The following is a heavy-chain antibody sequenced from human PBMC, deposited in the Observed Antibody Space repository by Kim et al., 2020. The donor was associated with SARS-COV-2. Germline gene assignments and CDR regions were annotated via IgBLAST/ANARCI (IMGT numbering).Heavy chain of an antibody. D-gene: IGHD3-10*01. CDR3: AREGSGSYNWLDP. Sequence: RYSPNFQGRVTITRDTSATTAYMELSSLTFKDTAVYYCAREGSGSYNWLDPWGQGTLVTVSS. J-gene: IGHJ5*02. V-gene: IGHV1-3*01.